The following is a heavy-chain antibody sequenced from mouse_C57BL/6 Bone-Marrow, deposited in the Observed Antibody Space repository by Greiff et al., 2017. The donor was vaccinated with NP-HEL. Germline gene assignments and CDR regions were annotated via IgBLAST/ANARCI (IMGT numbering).Heavy chain of an antibody. J-gene: IGHJ2*01. CDR2: IYPRSGNT. CDR3: ARPHYYGRGY. CDR1: GYTFTSYG. D-gene: IGHD1-1*01. V-gene: IGHV1-81*01. Sequence: VKLMESGAELARPGASVKLSCKASGYTFTSYGISWVKQRTGQGLEWIGEIYPRSGNTYYNEKLKGKATLTADKSSSTAYMELRSLTSEDSAVYFCARPHYYGRGYWGQGTTLTVSS.